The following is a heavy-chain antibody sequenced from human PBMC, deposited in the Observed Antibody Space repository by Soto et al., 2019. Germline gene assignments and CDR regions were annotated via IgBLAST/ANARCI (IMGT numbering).Heavy chain of an antibody. CDR2: ISGSGGST. Sequence: GGSLRLSCAASGFTFSSYAMSWVRQAPGKGLEWVSAISGSGGSTYYADSVKGRFTISRDNSKNTLYLQMNSLRAEDTAVYYCARHRILDYYGSGSYYYYMDVWGKGTTVTVSS. CDR3: ARHRILDYYGSGSYYYYMDV. J-gene: IGHJ6*03. V-gene: IGHV3-23*01. CDR1: GFTFSSYA. D-gene: IGHD3-10*01.